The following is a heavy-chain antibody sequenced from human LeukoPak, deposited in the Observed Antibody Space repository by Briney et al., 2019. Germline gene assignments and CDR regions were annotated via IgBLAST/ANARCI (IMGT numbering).Heavy chain of an antibody. J-gene: IGHJ4*02. CDR1: GGSISSSSYY. CDR2: IYYSGST. CDR3: ARHFDRPELVGGDYFDY. D-gene: IGHD6-6*01. Sequence: PSETLSLTCTVSGGSISSSSYYWGWIRQPPGKGLEWIGSIYYSGSTYYNPSLKSRVTISVDTSKNQFSLKLSSVTAADTAVYYCARHFDRPELVGGDYFDYWGQGTLVTVSS. V-gene: IGHV4-39*01.